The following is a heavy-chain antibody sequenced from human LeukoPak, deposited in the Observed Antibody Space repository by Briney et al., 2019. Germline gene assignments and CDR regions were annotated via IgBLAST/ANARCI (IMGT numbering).Heavy chain of an antibody. D-gene: IGHD3-10*01. CDR2: INAGNGNT. Sequence: ASVKVSCKASGYTFTSYAMHWVRQAPGQRLEWMGWINAGNGNTKYSQKFQGRVTITRDTSASTAYMEPSSLRSEDTAVYYCAREGDVLLWFGESPGWFDPWGQGTLVTVSS. V-gene: IGHV1-3*01. CDR1: GYTFTSYA. CDR3: AREGDVLLWFGESPGWFDP. J-gene: IGHJ5*02.